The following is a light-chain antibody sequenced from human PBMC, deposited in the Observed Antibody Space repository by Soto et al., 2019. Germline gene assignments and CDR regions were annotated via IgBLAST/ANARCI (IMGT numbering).Light chain of an antibody. CDR2: GAS. CDR1: QSVSSR. CDR3: QQRRNWQVT. V-gene: IGKV3D-11*02. Sequence: EIVLTQSPGTLSLSPGERATLSCRASQSVSSRLAWYQQKPGQAPRLLISGASSRATGIPARFSGSGSGTDFTLTISSLEPEDFAVYYCQQRRNWQVTFGQGTRLEIK. J-gene: IGKJ5*01.